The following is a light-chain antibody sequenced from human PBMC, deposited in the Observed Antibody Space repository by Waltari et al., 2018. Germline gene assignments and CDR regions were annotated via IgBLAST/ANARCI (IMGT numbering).Light chain of an antibody. J-gene: IGKJ5*01. Sequence: DIQMTQSPSSLSASVGQRVTISRQASQDISNYLKWHQQKPGQAPKLLIYDASNLETGVPSKFSGSGSGTHFTFTISSLQPEDIATYYCQQYDAVSITFGQGTRLDIK. CDR2: DAS. CDR1: QDISNY. CDR3: QQYDAVSIT. V-gene: IGKV1-33*01.